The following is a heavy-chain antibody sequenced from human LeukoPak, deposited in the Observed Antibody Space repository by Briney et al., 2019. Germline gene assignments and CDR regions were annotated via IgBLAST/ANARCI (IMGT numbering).Heavy chain of an antibody. CDR3: AKAYLNSRAAADNDAFDV. V-gene: IGHV3-23*01. CDR2: ISGSGSSA. Sequence: GGSLRLSCAASGFTFSNHAMNWVRQAPGKGLEWVSSISGSGSSAYFADSVKGRFTISRDNSKNTLNLQMNSLRAEDTAIYYCAKAYLNSRAAADNDAFDVWGQGTMITVSS. J-gene: IGHJ3*01. D-gene: IGHD6-13*01. CDR1: GFTFSNHA.